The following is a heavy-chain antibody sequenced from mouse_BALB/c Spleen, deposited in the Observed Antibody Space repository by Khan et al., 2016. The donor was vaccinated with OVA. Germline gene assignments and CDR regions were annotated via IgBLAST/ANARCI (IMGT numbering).Heavy chain of an antibody. D-gene: IGHD2-4*01. CDR1: GYTFTAYD. Sequence: QVQLKQSGPELVKPGASVKISCKASGYTFTAYDINWVKQRPGQGLEWIGWIYPGDGSTQYNEDFKGKATLTAARSSNTAYMQLSSLTSENSAVSFCAREGLRWVAMDYWGQGTSVSVSS. CDR2: IYPGDGST. V-gene: IGHV1S56*01. CDR3: AREGLRWVAMDY. J-gene: IGHJ4*01.